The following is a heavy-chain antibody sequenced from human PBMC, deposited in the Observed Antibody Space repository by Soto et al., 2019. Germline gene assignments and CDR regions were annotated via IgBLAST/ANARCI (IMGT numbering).Heavy chain of an antibody. CDR1: GFTFSSYA. Sequence: GWSLRLSCAASGFTFSSYAMSWSRKAPGKGLEWVSAISGSGGSTYYADSVKGRFTISRDNSKNTLYLQMNSLRAEDTAVYYCAKVEYYYDSSGPNWFDPWGQGTLVTVSS. D-gene: IGHD3-22*01. CDR2: ISGSGGST. CDR3: AKVEYYYDSSGPNWFDP. V-gene: IGHV3-23*01. J-gene: IGHJ5*02.